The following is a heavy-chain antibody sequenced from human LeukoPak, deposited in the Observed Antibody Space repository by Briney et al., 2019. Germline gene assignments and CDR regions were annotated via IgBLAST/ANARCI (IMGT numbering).Heavy chain of an antibody. Sequence: GESLKISCKGSGYSFTCYWIGWVRQMPGKGLEWMGIIYPGDSDTRYSPSFQGQVTISADKSISTAYLQWSSLKASDTAMYYCARQRKYYYYGMDVWGQGTTVTVSS. CDR1: GYSFTCYW. J-gene: IGHJ6*02. D-gene: IGHD1-14*01. V-gene: IGHV5-51*01. CDR3: ARQRKYYYYGMDV. CDR2: IYPGDSDT.